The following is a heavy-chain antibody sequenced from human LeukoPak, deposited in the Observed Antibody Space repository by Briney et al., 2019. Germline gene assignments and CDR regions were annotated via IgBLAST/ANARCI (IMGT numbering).Heavy chain of an antibody. Sequence: GGSLRLSCAASGFTFSSYGMTWVRQAPGKGLEWVSYISSSSSTIYYADSVKGRFTISRDNAKNSLYLQLNSLRAEDTAVYYCARVQTDSSGDYYGFDYWGQGTLVTVSS. J-gene: IGHJ4*02. CDR2: ISSSSSTI. D-gene: IGHD3-22*01. V-gene: IGHV3-48*01. CDR3: ARVQTDSSGDYYGFDY. CDR1: GFTFSSYG.